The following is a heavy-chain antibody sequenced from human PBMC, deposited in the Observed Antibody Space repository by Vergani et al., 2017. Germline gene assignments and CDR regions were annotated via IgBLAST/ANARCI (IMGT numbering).Heavy chain of an antibody. V-gene: IGHV3-30*02. CDR2: IQYDGSDI. D-gene: IGHD6-19*01. J-gene: IGHJ4*02. CDR1: GFSVSNSG. Sequence: QVQLVESGGGVVQPGGSLRLSCVASGFSVSNSGMHWVRQTPGKGLEWVAFIQYDGSDIFYADFVEGRFTISRDNAKNSLYLQMNSLRAEDTAVYYCARDRRPYSSGWGFDYWGQGTLVTVSS. CDR3: ARDRRPYSSGWGFDY.